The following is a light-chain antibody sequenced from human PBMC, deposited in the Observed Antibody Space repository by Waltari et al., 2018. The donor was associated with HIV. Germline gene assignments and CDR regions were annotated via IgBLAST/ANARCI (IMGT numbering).Light chain of an antibody. J-gene: IGKJ2*03. V-gene: IGKV4-1*01. CDR2: WAS. CDR3: QQYYSTLYS. Sequence: DIVMTQYPDSLAVSLGERVTINCKSSQSVLYNSNNKNYLAWYQQKPRQPPKLLIYWASTRESGVPDRFSGSGSGTDFTLTISSLQAEDVAVYYCQQYYSTLYSFGQGTKLEIK. CDR1: QSVLYNSNNKNY.